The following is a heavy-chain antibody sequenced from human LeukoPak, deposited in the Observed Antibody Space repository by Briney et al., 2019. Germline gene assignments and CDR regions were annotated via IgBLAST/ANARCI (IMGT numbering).Heavy chain of an antibody. CDR2: VSYSGGT. Sequence: SETLSLTCTVSGGSISSSSYYWSWIRQTPGKGLEWIGYVSYSGGTNYNPSLKRRVSISLDTSKNQFSLKLSSPAAADPAVYYCARAPMAITTSAFPDAFDFWGQGTMVTVSS. V-gene: IGHV4-61*01. D-gene: IGHD5-12*01. J-gene: IGHJ3*01. CDR3: ARAPMAITTSAFPDAFDF. CDR1: GGSISSSSYY.